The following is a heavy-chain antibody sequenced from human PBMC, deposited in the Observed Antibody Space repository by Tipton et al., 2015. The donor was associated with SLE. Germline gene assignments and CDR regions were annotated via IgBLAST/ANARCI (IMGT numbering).Heavy chain of an antibody. Sequence: WAVSGYSISSGYYWGWIRQPPGKGLEWIGSIYHSGSTYYNPSLKSRVTISVDTSKNQFSLKLSSVTAADTAVYYCARHQGGFDYWGQGTLVTVSS. J-gene: IGHJ4*02. V-gene: IGHV4-38-2*01. CDR3: ARHQGGFDY. CDR1: GYSISSGYY. CDR2: IYHSGST.